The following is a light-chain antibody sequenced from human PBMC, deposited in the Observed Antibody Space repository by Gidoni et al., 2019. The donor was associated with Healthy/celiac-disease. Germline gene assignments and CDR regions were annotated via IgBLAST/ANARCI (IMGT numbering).Light chain of an antibody. V-gene: IGKV3-11*01. Sequence: PATRSLSPGERATLSCRASQSVSSYLAWYQQKPGQAPRLLIYDASNRATGIPARFSGSGSGTDFTLTISSLEPEDFAVYYCQQRSNWRGTFGGXTKVEIK. CDR3: QQRSNWRGT. CDR1: QSVSSY. CDR2: DAS. J-gene: IGKJ4*01.